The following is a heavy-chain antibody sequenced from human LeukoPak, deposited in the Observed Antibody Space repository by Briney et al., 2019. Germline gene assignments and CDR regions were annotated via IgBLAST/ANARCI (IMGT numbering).Heavy chain of an antibody. Sequence: GGSLRLSCAASGFSFSSYEMNWVRHAPGKGLEWISFISSSGRKIYYTDSVKGRFTISRDNAKNSLYLQMNSLRAEDTAVYYCAELGITMIGGVWGKGTTVTISP. CDR1: GFSFSSYE. CDR3: AELGITMIGGV. D-gene: IGHD3-10*02. CDR2: ISSSGRKI. V-gene: IGHV3-48*03. J-gene: IGHJ6*04.